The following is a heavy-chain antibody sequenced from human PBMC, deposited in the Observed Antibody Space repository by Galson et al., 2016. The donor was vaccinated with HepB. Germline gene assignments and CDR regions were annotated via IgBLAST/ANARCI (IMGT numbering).Heavy chain of an antibody. J-gene: IGHJ4*02. CDR3: VTYYYDSGGYSY. V-gene: IGHV3-48*03. CDR2: ISSSGSTI. D-gene: IGHD3-22*01. CDR1: GFTFSSYE. Sequence: SLRLSCAASGFTFSSYEMNWVRQAPGKGLEWVSYISSSGSTIYYADSVKGRFTISRDNAKNSLYLQMDSLGAEDTAVYYCVTYYYDSGGYSYWGQGTLVTVSS.